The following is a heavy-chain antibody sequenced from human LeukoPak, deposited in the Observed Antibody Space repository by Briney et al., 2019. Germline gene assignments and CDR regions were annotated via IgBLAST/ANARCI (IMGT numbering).Heavy chain of an antibody. J-gene: IGHJ1*01. CDR2: INTDGSTT. CDR1: GSTFSNYW. CDR3: ARTASYSGNYYGYFQH. D-gene: IGHD1-26*01. Sequence: GGSLRLSCAASGSTFSNYWMHWLRQAPGGGLVWVSRINTDGSTTTYADSVKGRFTISRDSAKSTLYLQMNSLRAEDTAVYYCARTASYSGNYYGYFQHWGQGILVTVSS. V-gene: IGHV3-74*01.